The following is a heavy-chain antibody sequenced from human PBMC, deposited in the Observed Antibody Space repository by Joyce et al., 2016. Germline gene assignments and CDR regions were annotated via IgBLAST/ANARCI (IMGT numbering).Heavy chain of an antibody. CDR1: GGSLSGYY. Sequence: QVQLQEWGAGLLKPSETLSLTCAVYGGSLSGYYWSWIRQAPGMGLEWIGEVNERGRTNYNPSRKSRAATSMDTSKNQFSLRLTTVTAADTAVYFCARARRGIILARGEMGEYLQHWGRGTVVIVSS. V-gene: IGHV4-34*01. D-gene: IGHD3-10*01. CDR2: VNERGRT. J-gene: IGHJ1*01. CDR3: ARARRGIILARGEMGEYLQH.